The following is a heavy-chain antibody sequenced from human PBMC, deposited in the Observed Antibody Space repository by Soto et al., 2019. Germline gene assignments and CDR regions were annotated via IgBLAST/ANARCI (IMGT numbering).Heavy chain of an antibody. V-gene: IGHV4-30-4*01. CDR2: IYYSGST. CDR3: ARDRGVAATTDY. D-gene: IGHD1-26*01. CDR1: GGSISSGDYY. J-gene: IGHJ4*02. Sequence: TLSLTCTVSGGSISSGDYYWSWIRQPPGKGLEWIGYIYYSGSTYYNPSLKSRVTISVDTSKNQFSLKLSSVTAADTAVYYCARDRGVAATTDYWGQGTLVTVSS.